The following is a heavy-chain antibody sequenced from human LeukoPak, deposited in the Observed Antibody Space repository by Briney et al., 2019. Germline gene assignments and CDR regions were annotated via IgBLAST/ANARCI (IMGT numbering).Heavy chain of an antibody. CDR1: GYTFTGYF. CDR2: INPNSGDT. D-gene: IGHD4-17*01. V-gene: IGHV1-2*02. Sequence: ASVKVSCKASGYTFTGYFLHWVRRAPGQGFEWMGWINPNSGDTSYTQTFQGRVTMTRDTSISTAYMELSSLRSDDTAVYYCARVDGDAPGIFDYWGQGTLVTVSS. CDR3: ARVDGDAPGIFDY. J-gene: IGHJ4*02.